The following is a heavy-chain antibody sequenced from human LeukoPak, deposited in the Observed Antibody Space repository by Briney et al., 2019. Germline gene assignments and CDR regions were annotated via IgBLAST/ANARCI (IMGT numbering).Heavy chain of an antibody. Sequence: ASVKVSCKASGYTFTSYGISWVRQAPGQGLEWMGWISAYNGNTNYAQKLQGRVTMTTDTSTSTAYMELRSLRSDDTAVYYCARGWLSYLEYQLLSIGWFDPWGQGTLVTVSS. V-gene: IGHV1-18*04. CDR3: ARGWLSYLEYQLLSIGWFDP. J-gene: IGHJ5*02. CDR1: GYTFTSYG. D-gene: IGHD2-2*01. CDR2: ISAYNGNT.